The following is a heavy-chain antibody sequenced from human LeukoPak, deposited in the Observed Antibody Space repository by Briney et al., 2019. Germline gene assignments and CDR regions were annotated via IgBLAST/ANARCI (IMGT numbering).Heavy chain of an antibody. J-gene: IGHJ4*02. CDR3: ARDARSPTYYDFWSGYLFDY. D-gene: IGHD3-3*01. Sequence: PGGSLRLPCAASGFTFSDYYMSWIRQAPGKGLEWVSYISSSGSTIYYADSVKGRFTISRDNAKNSLYLQMNSLRAEDTAVYYCARDARSPTYYDFWSGYLFDYWGQGTLVTVSS. V-gene: IGHV3-11*01. CDR2: ISSSGSTI. CDR1: GFTFSDYY.